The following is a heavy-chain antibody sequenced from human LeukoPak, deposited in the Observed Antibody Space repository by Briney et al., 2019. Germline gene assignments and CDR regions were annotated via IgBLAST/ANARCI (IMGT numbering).Heavy chain of an antibody. CDR1: GGSFSGYY. V-gene: IGHV4-34*01. D-gene: IGHD4-17*01. CDR3: ASRGSATVTTGLEPVLRRVFDY. CDR2: INHSGST. J-gene: IGHJ4*02. Sequence: SETLSLTCAVYGGSFSGYYRSWIRQPPGKGLEWIGEINHSGSTNYNPSLKSRVTISVDTSKNQFSLKLSSVTAADTAVYYCASRGSATVTTGLEPVLRRVFDYWGQGTLVTVSS.